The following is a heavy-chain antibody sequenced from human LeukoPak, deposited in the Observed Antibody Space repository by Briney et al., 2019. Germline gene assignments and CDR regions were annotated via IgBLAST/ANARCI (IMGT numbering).Heavy chain of an antibody. CDR1: GFTFSNYA. V-gene: IGHV3-30*18. J-gene: IGHJ4*02. D-gene: IGHD3-10*01. Sequence: GGSLRLSCEASGFTFSNYAMHWVRRAPGKGLEWVALISYDGSTKHYADSVTGRFTISRDNSKNTLSLQINSLRSEDTAVYYCAKDLHYYGPGSSPQYWGQGTLVTVSS. CDR3: AKDLHYYGPGSSPQY. CDR2: ISYDGSTK.